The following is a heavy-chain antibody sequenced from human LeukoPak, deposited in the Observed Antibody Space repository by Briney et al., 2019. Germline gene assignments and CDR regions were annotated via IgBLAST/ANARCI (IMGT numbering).Heavy chain of an antibody. Sequence: GGSLRLSCAGSGFTFRSYWMNWVRQAPGEGPEWVALASGDGSHKQYAASVQGRFTISRDNSKSTVYLEMNSLKDGDTGIYYCARAVSSSWYAAYWGHGTRVTVSS. D-gene: IGHD6-13*01. CDR2: ASGDGSHK. CDR3: ARAVSSSWYAAY. CDR1: GFTFRSYW. J-gene: IGHJ4*01. V-gene: IGHV3-30*03.